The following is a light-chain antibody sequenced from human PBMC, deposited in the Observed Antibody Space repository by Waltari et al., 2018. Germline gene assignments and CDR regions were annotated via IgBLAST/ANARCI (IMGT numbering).Light chain of an antibody. CDR1: SPNIGAGYA. V-gene: IGLV1-40*01. J-gene: IGLJ3*02. CDR2: GNS. CDR3: QSYDSSLR. Sequence: QSVLTQPPSVSGAPGPRVTIPCTGSSPNIGAGYAVHRPQQPPGTAPKLLIHGNSNRPSGVPDRFSGSKSGTSASLAITGLQAEDEADYYCQSYDSSLRFGGGTKLTVL.